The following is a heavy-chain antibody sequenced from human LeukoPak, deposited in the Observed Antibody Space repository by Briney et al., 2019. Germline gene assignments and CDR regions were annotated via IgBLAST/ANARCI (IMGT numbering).Heavy chain of an antibody. V-gene: IGHV3-23*01. Sequence: SGGSLRLSXAASGFTFSSYAMSWVRQPPGKGLEWVSAISGSGGSTYYADSVKGRFTISRDNSKNTLYLQMNSLRAEDTAVYYCAKVTDYDFWSGYYTDSYEGFDYWGQGTLVTVSS. CDR2: ISGSGGST. CDR1: GFTFSSYA. CDR3: AKVTDYDFWSGYYTDSYEGFDY. D-gene: IGHD3-3*01. J-gene: IGHJ4*02.